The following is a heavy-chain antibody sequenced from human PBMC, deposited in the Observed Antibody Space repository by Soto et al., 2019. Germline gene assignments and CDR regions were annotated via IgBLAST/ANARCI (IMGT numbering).Heavy chain of an antibody. V-gene: IGHV1-69*01. Sequence: QVQLVQSGAEVKKPGSSVKVSCKASGGTFSSDSFSWVRQAPGQGLEWMGGITPIFGTANHAQKFQGRVTITADQSTSTAYMELSTLRSEDTAIYYCARDLMSVACPGYYYGMDVWGQGTTVTVSS. J-gene: IGHJ6*02. CDR3: ARDLMSVACPGYYYGMDV. CDR1: GGTFSSDS. CDR2: ITPIFGTA. D-gene: IGHD6-19*01.